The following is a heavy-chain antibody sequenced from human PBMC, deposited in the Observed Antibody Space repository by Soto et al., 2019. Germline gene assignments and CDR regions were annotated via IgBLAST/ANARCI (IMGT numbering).Heavy chain of an antibody. CDR3: ASGEVRNGHDTRFDY. CDR1: GFAFSYYG. D-gene: IGHD3-10*01. J-gene: IGHJ4*02. Sequence: QMQLVESGGGVVQPGRSLRVSCATSGFAFSYYGIHWVRQAPGKGLEWVADISHDGKDKWYADSVKGRFTISRDNSENTLYLQMTGLRSEDTAVYFCASGEVRNGHDTRFDYWGQGTLVTVSS. CDR2: ISHDGKDK. V-gene: IGHV3-30*03.